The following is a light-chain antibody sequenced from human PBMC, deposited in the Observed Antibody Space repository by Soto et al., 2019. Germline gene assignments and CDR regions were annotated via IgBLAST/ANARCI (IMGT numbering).Light chain of an antibody. CDR3: XXXXSXPT. J-gene: IGKJ1*01. V-gene: IGKV1-5*03. Sequence: DIQMTQSPSTLSASVGDRVTITCRASQSISSWLAWYQQKPGKAPKLLIYKASSLESGVPSRFSGSGSGTEFTLTISSLQPDXXXXXXXXXXXSXPTFGQGTKVEIK. CDR1: QSISSW. CDR2: KAS.